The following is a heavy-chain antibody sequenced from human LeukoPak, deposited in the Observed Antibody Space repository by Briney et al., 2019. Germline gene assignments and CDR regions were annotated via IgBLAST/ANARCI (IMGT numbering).Heavy chain of an antibody. V-gene: IGHV3-23*01. D-gene: IGHD3-9*01. J-gene: IGHJ4*02. Sequence: GGSLRLSCAASGFTFSNYDMSWVRQAPGKGLEWVSVISSSGGSTYYADSVKGRFTISRDNSKDTLYLQMNSLRAEDTAVYYCARDIHILTGYLDYWGQGTLVTVSS. CDR1: GFTFSNYD. CDR3: ARDIHILTGYLDY. CDR2: ISSSGGST.